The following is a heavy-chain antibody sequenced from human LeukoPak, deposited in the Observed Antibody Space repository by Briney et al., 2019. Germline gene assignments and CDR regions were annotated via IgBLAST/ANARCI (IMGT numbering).Heavy chain of an antibody. CDR2: ITSSGTGM. CDR3: ARGGASTGYFYDS. V-gene: IGHV3-48*03. J-gene: IGHJ5*01. D-gene: IGHD3-9*01. Sequence: GGSLRLSCAASGFTFSSYEIYWVRQAPGKGLEWVSYITSSGTGMNYVDSVKGRFTISRDNAKNPLYLQMNSLRGEDTAIYYCARGGASTGYFYDSWGQGTLVTVSA. CDR1: GFTFSSYE.